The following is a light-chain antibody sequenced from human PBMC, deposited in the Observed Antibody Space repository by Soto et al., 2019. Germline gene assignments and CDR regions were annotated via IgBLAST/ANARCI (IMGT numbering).Light chain of an antibody. CDR2: GAS. V-gene: IGKV3-20*01. J-gene: IGKJ5*01. CDR3: QQYGSSPPIT. Sequence: PGERATLSCRASQSVTTYLAWYQQKPGQAPRLLIYGASSRATGIPDRFSGSGSGTDFTLTISSLQPEDFAVYYCQQYGSSPPITFGQGTRLEIK. CDR1: QSVTTY.